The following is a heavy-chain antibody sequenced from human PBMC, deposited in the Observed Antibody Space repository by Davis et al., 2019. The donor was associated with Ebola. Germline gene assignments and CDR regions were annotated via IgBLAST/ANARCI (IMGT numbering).Heavy chain of an antibody. D-gene: IGHD1-14*01. CDR3: TTPKWTLDY. J-gene: IGHJ4*02. CDR1: GFTFSSYA. Sequence: PGGSLRLSCAASGFTFSSYAMSWVRQAPGKGLEWVSAISGSGGSTYYADSVKGRFTISRDNSKNTLYLQMNSLKTEDTAVYYCTTPKWTLDYWGQGTLVTVSS. V-gene: IGHV3-23*01. CDR2: ISGSGGST.